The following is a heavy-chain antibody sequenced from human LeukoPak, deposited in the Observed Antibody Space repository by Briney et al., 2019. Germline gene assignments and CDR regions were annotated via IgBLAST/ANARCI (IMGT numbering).Heavy chain of an antibody. CDR3: AKDQGYSSSWYDDY. CDR1: GSTFSSYG. D-gene: IGHD6-13*01. Sequence: GGSLRLSCAASGSTFSSYGMHWVRQAPGKGLEWVAFIRYDGSNKYYADSVKGRFTISRDNSKNTLYLQMNSLRAEDTAVYYCAKDQGYSSSWYDDYWGQGTLVTVSS. CDR2: IRYDGSNK. J-gene: IGHJ4*02. V-gene: IGHV3-30*02.